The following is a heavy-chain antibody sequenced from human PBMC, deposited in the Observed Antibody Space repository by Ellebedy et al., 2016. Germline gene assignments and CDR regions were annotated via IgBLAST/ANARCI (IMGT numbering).Heavy chain of an antibody. J-gene: IGHJ3*01. CDR2: VFHTGTT. V-gene: IGHV4-59*02. CDR1: GGSVSSDY. Sequence: SETLSLTCNVSGGSVSSDYWNWIRRPPGKGLEWIGYVFHTGTTNYNPSLKSRVTMSVDTSKSQFSLRLTSVTAADTAVYYCAKWNGGWYAFEVWGQGTMVTVSA. CDR3: AKWNGGWYAFEV. D-gene: IGHD6-19*01.